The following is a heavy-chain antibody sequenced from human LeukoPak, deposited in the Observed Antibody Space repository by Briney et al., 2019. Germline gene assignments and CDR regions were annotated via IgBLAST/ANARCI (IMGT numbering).Heavy chain of an antibody. CDR1: GFTFSSYA. V-gene: IGHV3-64D*06. CDR2: ISSNGDST. Sequence: GGSLRLSCSVSGFTFSSYAMHWVRQAPGKGLQYVSSISSNGDSTYYAASVKGRFTISRDNSKSTLYLQMSSLRAEDTAVYYCAKVDSSTTRVPHAFDYWGQGTLVTVSS. J-gene: IGHJ4*02. D-gene: IGHD6-13*01. CDR3: AKVDSSTTRVPHAFDY.